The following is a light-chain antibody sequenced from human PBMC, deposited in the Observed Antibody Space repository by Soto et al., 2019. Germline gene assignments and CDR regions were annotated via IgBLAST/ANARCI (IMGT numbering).Light chain of an antibody. Sequence: QSVLTQPRSVSGPPGQSVTISCTGTNSDVGGYNYVSWYQQYPGKAPKLMISGVSARPSGVPDRFSGSKSGNTASLTISGLQAEDEADYYCCSYVDSDTWVFGGGTKVTGL. J-gene: IGLJ3*02. CDR2: GVS. CDR1: NSDVGGYNY. V-gene: IGLV2-11*01. CDR3: CSYVDSDTWV.